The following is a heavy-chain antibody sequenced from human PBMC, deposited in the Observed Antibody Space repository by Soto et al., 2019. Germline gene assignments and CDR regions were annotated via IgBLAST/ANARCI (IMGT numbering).Heavy chain of an antibody. J-gene: IGHJ4*02. CDR3: ARALHYGGNSYFDY. D-gene: IGHD2-21*02. CDR1: GYTFTSYA. V-gene: IGHV1-3*01. CDR2: INAGNGNT. Sequence: ASVKVSCKASGYTFTSYAMHWVRQAPGQRLEWMGWINAGNGNTEYSQKFQGRVTITRDTSASTAYMELSSLRSEDTAVYYCARALHYGGNSYFDYWGQGTLVTVSS.